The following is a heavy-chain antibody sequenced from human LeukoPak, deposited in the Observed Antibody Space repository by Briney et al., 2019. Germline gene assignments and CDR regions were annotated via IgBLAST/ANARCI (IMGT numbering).Heavy chain of an antibody. CDR3: AKDYYDSSGYHGSAGYFDY. CDR2: IWYDGSNE. CDR1: GFSINSYG. J-gene: IGHJ4*02. Sequence: AGGSLRLSCTASGFSINSYGMHWVRQAPGKGLEWVAVIWYDGSNENYADSVKGRFTISRDNSKNTLYLQMNSLRAEDTAVYYCAKDYYDSSGYHGSAGYFDYWGQGALVTVSS. V-gene: IGHV3-33*06. D-gene: IGHD3-22*01.